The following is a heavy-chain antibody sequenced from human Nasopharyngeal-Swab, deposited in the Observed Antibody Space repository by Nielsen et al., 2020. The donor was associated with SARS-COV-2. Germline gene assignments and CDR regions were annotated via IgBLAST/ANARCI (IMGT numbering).Heavy chain of an antibody. CDR2: IYYSGST. CDR3: ARDRPAAADSNYYYGMDV. J-gene: IGHJ6*02. Sequence: TRSMAGTVSVGSISSYYWSWIRQPPGKGLEGIGYIYYSGSTNYNPSLKRRVTISVDTSKNQFSLKLSSVTAADTAVYYCARDRPAAADSNYYYGMDVWGQGTTVTVSS. D-gene: IGHD6-13*01. CDR1: VGSISSYY. V-gene: IGHV4-59*01.